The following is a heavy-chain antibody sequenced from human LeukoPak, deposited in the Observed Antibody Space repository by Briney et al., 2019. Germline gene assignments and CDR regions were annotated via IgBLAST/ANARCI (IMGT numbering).Heavy chain of an antibody. Sequence: ASVKVSCKASGYTFTIYAMHWVRQAPGQRLEWMGWINAGNGNTKYSQKFQGRVTITRDTSASTAYMELSSLRSEDTAVYYCARGYSSGWLIISDWFDPWGQGTLVTISS. V-gene: IGHV1-3*01. CDR3: ARGYSSGWLIISDWFDP. CDR1: GYTFTIYA. D-gene: IGHD6-19*01. J-gene: IGHJ5*02. CDR2: INAGNGNT.